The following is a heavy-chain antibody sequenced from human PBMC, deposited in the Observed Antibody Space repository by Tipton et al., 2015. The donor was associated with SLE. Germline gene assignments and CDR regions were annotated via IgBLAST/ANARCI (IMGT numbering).Heavy chain of an antibody. J-gene: IGHJ5*02. CDR1: GGSISSHY. CDR3: ATSGYDFLSWFDP. Sequence: TLSLTCTVSGGSISSHYWSWIRQPPGKRLGWIGHVHSSGSTFYNPSLKSRVSISMDTSKNQVSLRMTSVTAADTAVYYCATSGYDFLSWFDPWGQGTPVTVSS. V-gene: IGHV4-59*11. D-gene: IGHD5-12*01. CDR2: VHSSGST.